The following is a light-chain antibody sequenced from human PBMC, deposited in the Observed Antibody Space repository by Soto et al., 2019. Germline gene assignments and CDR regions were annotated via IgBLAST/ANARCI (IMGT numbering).Light chain of an antibody. V-gene: IGKV1-5*03. Sequence: DIQITQSPSTLSASVGDRVTITCRASQSISSWLAWYQQKAGKAPKLLIYKASSLESGVPSRFGGSGSGTEFTLTISSLQPDDFATYYCQQYSSYYTFGQGTKLEIK. CDR1: QSISSW. J-gene: IGKJ2*01. CDR3: QQYSSYYT. CDR2: KAS.